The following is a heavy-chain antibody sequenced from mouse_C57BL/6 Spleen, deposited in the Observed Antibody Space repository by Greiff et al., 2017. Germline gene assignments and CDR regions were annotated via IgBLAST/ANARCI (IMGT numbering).Heavy chain of an antibody. CDR3: ARSIYNSPPLWYFDV. V-gene: IGHV1-82*01. CDR2: IYPGDGDT. Sequence: QVQLQQSGPELVKPGASVKISCKASGYAFSSSWMNWVKQRPGKGLEWIGRIYPGDGDTNYNGKFKGKATLTADKSSSTAYMQISSLTSEDSAVYFCARSIYNSPPLWYFDVWGTGTTVTVSS. J-gene: IGHJ1*03. CDR1: GYAFSSSW. D-gene: IGHD1-3*01.